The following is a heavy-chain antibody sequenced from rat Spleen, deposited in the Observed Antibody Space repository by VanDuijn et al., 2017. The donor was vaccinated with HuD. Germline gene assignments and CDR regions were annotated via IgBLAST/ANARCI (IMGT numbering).Heavy chain of an antibody. CDR1: GFSFINYD. J-gene: IGHJ2*01. D-gene: IGHD1-9*01. CDR2: ISPSGGST. V-gene: IGHV5-25*01. Sequence: EVQLVESGGGLVQPGRSLKLSCAASGFSFINYDMAWVRQAPTKGLEWVASISPSGGSTYYRDSVQGRFTISRHNAKSTLYLQMDSLRSEDTATYYCVRHGYTRYYFDYWGQGVMVTVSS. CDR3: VRHGYTRYYFDY.